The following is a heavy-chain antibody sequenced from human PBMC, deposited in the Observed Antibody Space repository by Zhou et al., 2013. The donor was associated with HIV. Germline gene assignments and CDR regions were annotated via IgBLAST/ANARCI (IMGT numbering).Heavy chain of an antibody. CDR1: GYTFTKNY. CDR2: LNPVIGNA. J-gene: IGHJ3*02. D-gene: IGHD1-26*01. CDR3: ARAWEWEGSHDAFDI. Sequence: QVQLVQSGAEVREPGTSVNISCKTTGYTFTKNYLHWVRQAPGQGLEWIGILNPVIGNADYSQKLQGRVTMTRDTSTSTAYMELRSLRSDDTAVYYCARAWEWEGSHDAFDIWGQGTMVTVSS. V-gene: IGHV1-46*01.